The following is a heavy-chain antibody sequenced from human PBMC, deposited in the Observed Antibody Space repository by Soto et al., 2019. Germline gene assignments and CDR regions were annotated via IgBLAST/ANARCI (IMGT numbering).Heavy chain of an antibody. J-gene: IGHJ6*02. CDR3: ARDPKPQNYDFWSGSPPYGMDV. CDR1: GGSISSYY. D-gene: IGHD3-3*01. CDR2: IYYSGST. Sequence: SETLSLTCTVSGGSISSYYWSWIRQPPGKGLEWIGYIYYSGSTNYNPSLKSRVTISVDTSKNQFSLKLSSVTAADTAVYYCARDPKPQNYDFWSGSPPYGMDVWGQGTTVTVSS. V-gene: IGHV4-59*01.